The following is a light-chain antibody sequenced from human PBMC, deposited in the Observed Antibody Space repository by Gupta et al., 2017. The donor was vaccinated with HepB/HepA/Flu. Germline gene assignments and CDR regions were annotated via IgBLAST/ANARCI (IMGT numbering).Light chain of an antibody. CDR3: QTWGTGIVV. CDR1: SGHSSYA. V-gene: IGLV4-69*01. J-gene: IGLJ2*01. CDR2: LNSDGSH. Sequence: QLVLTHSPSASPSLGASVKLTCTLSSGHSSYAIAWHQQQPGKGPRFLMNLNSDGSHSKGDGIPDRFSGSSSGAERYLTISSLQSEDEADYYCQTWGTGIVVFGGGTKLTVL.